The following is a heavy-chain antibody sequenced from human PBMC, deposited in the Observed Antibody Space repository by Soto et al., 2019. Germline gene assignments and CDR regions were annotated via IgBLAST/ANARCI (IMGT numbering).Heavy chain of an antibody. CDR1: GFTFSSYA. V-gene: IGHV3-23*01. CDR3: AKVVGPDYYYYYRDV. Sequence: GGSLRLSCAASGFTFSSYAMSWVRQAPGKGLEWVSAISGSGGSTYYADSVKGRFTISRDNSKNTLYLQMNSLRAEDTAVYYYAKVVGPDYYYYYRDVGGKGTTVTVSS. J-gene: IGHJ6*03. CDR2: ISGSGGST.